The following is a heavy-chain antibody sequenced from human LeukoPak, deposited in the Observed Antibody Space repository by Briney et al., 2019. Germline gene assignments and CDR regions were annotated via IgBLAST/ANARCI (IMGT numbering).Heavy chain of an antibody. Sequence: GGSLRLSCAASGFTFSSHGMHWVRQAQGKGLEWVEFIQYDGSNKKYADAVKGRFTISRDNSKNTLYLQMNSLRAEDTAVYYCAAEGRIAAEVAFDIWGQGTMVTVSS. CDR3: AAEGRIAAEVAFDI. CDR2: IQYDGSNK. J-gene: IGHJ3*02. CDR1: GFTFSSHG. D-gene: IGHD6-13*01. V-gene: IGHV3-30*02.